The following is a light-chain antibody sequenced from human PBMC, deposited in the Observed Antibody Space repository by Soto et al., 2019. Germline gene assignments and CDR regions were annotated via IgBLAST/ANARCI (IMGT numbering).Light chain of an antibody. V-gene: IGKV3-11*01. J-gene: IGKJ1*01. Sequence: EVVLTQSPATLSLSPGERATLSCRASQSVSSYLAWYQQKPGQAPRLLIYDASNRATGIPARFSGSGSGTAFTLTISRLEPEDFAVYYCQQRETFGQGTKVEIK. CDR2: DAS. CDR1: QSVSSY. CDR3: QQRET.